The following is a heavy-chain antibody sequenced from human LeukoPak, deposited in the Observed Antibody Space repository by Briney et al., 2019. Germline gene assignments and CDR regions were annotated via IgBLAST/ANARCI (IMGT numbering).Heavy chain of an antibody. V-gene: IGHV3-33*08. D-gene: IGHD6-19*01. CDR3: ARDNGHSSGWYYFDY. CDR2: IWYDGSNK. CDR1: GFTFSSYA. J-gene: IGHJ4*02. Sequence: QPGGSLRLSCAASGFTFSSYAMHWVRQAPGKGLEWVAVIWYDGSNKYYADSVKGRFTISRDNSKNTLYLQMNSLRAEDTAVYYCARDNGHSSGWYYFDYWGQGTLVTVSS.